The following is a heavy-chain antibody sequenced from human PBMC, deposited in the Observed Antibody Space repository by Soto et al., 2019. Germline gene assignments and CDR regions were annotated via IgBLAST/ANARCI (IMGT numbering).Heavy chain of an antibody. D-gene: IGHD3-9*01. V-gene: IGHV4-59*01. CDR3: ARNHDILTGYSSPHFDY. J-gene: IGHJ4*02. Sequence: PSXTLSLTCAVYGGSCSGYYWSCIRQRPCKGLEWIGYIYYSGSTNYNPSLKSRVTISVDTSKNQFSLKLSSVTAADTAVYYCARNHDILTGYSSPHFDYWGQGTLVTVSS. CDR2: IYYSGST. CDR1: GGSCSGYY.